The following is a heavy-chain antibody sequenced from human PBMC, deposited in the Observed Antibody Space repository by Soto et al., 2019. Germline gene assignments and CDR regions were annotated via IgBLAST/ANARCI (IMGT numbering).Heavy chain of an antibody. CDR1: GFTFSDYA. CDR3: VRAVGIDVKKYFEP. Sequence: EVQLLESGGGLVQPGGSLRLSCAASGFTFSDYAISWVRLAPGRGLEWVSAISDSADNIYYADSVKGRFTISRDNSKNTLDLQMNSLRADDTAVYYCVRAVGIDVKKYFEPWGQGTQVTVSS. V-gene: IGHV3-23*01. CDR2: ISDSADNI. D-gene: IGHD1-26*01. J-gene: IGHJ5*02.